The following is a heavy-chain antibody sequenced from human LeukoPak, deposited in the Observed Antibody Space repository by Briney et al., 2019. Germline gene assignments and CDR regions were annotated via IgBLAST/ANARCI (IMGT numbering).Heavy chain of an antibody. V-gene: IGHV4-59*01. J-gene: IGHJ5*02. CDR2: IYYSGST. CDR3: ARVMGRSQNWFDP. Sequence: KPSETLSLTCAVSGGSISSYYWSWIRQPPGKGLEWIGYIYYSGSTNYNPSLKSRVTISVDTSKNQFSLKLSSVTAADTAVYYCARVMGRSQNWFDPWGQGTLVTVSS. D-gene: IGHD2-15*01. CDR1: GGSISSYY.